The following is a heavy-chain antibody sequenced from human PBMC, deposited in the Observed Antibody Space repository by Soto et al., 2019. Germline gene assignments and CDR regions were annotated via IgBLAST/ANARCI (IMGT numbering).Heavy chain of an antibody. CDR1: GYSFTSYW. D-gene: IGHD6-6*01. J-gene: IGHJ6*02. CDR2: IYPGDSDT. CDR3: ARLDGGSSETLYYYYGMDV. V-gene: IGHV5-51*01. Sequence: GESLKISCKGSGYSFTSYWIGWVRQMPGKGLEWMGIIYPGDSDTRYSPSFQGQVTISADKSISTAYLQWSSLKASDTAMYYCARLDGGSSETLYYYYGMDVWGQGTTVTVYS.